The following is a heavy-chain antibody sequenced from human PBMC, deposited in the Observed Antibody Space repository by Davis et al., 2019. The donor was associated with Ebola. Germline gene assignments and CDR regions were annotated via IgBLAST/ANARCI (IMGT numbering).Heavy chain of an antibody. CDR3: ARDLGRYDDH. V-gene: IGHV1-69*04. CDR2: IIPMVGTA. D-gene: IGHD1-26*01. J-gene: IGHJ4*02. Sequence: AASVKVSCKASGGTFSTYDINWVRQAPGQGLEWMGRIIPMVGTATYAQKFQGRVTITAYKSTSTAYMEMSGLRSEDTAVYYCARDLGRYDDHWGQGTLVTVSS. CDR1: GGTFSTYD.